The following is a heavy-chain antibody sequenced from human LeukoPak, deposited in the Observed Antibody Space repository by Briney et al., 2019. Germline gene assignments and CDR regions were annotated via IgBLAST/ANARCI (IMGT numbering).Heavy chain of an antibody. Sequence: GASVKVSCKASGYTFSNYFTHWVRQAPGQGLKWMAIVHPSGGSTSYAQKFKGRVTVTRDTSTSTVYMEMSSLRSDDTAIYYCARSLRSGWYVYFDNWGQGTLVTVSS. J-gene: IGHJ4*02. D-gene: IGHD6-19*01. V-gene: IGHV1-46*01. CDR1: GYTFSNYF. CDR2: VHPSGGST. CDR3: ARSLRSGWYVYFDN.